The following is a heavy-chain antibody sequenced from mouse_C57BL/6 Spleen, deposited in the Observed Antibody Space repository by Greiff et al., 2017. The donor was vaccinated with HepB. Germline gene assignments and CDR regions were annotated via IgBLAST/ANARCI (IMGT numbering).Heavy chain of an antibody. CDR1: GYTFTSYW. V-gene: IGHV1-52*01. CDR3: ASTNYSNRSDCYFDV. J-gene: IGHJ1*03. Sequence: QVQLQQPGAELVRPGSSVKLSCKASGYTFTSYWMHWVKQRPIQGLEWIGNIDPSDSETHYNQKFKDKATLTVDKSSSTAYMQLSSRTSEDSAVYYCASTNYSNRSDCYFDVWGTGTTVTVSS. D-gene: IGHD2-5*01. CDR2: IDPSDSET.